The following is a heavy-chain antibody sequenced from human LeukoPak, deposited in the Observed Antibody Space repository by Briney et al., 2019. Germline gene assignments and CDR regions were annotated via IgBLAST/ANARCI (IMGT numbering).Heavy chain of an antibody. Sequence: ASVKVSCKASGYTFTSYGIIWVRQAPGQGLEWMGWISAYNGNTNYAQKLQGRVTMTTDTSTSTAYMELRSLRSDDTAVYYCARCGYCSSTSCYPHVYYYGMDVWGQGTTVTVSS. CDR2: ISAYNGNT. D-gene: IGHD2-2*01. V-gene: IGHV1-18*01. CDR3: ARCGYCSSTSCYPHVYYYGMDV. CDR1: GYTFTSYG. J-gene: IGHJ6*02.